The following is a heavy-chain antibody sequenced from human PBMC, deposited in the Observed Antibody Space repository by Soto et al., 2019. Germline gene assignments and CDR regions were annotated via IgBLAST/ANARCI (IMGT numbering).Heavy chain of an antibody. CDR3: IKVLTRGVGVPRYYFDS. CDR2: IKQDGSEK. D-gene: IGHD3-9*01. CDR1: GFTFSSYW. V-gene: IGHV3-7*01. J-gene: IGHJ4*02. Sequence: PGGSLRLSCAASGFTFSSYWMSWVRQAPGKGLEWVANIKQDGSEKYYVDSVKGRFTISRDNAKNSLYLQMNSLRAEDTAIYYCIKVLTRGVGVPRYYFDSWGQGTLVTVYS.